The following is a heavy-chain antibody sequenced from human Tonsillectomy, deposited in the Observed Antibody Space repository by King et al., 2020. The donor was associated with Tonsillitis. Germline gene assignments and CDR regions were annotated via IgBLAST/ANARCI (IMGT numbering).Heavy chain of an antibody. CDR2: INGDVSST. CDR1: GFTFSNYW. J-gene: IGHJ4*02. V-gene: IGHV3-74*01. D-gene: IGHD6-13*01. Sequence: VQLVESGGGLVQPGGSLRLSCAASGFTFSNYWMHWVRQAPGKGLVWVSRINGDVSSTAYADSVRGRFTISRDNAKNTLYLQLSSLSAEDTAGYYCARGPHYSSSWYDYWGQGTLVTVSS. CDR3: ARGPHYSSSWYDY.